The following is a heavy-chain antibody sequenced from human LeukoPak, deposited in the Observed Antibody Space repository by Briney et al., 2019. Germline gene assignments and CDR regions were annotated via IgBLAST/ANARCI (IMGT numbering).Heavy chain of an antibody. V-gene: IGHV4-34*01. CDR1: GGSFSGHY. J-gene: IGHJ4*02. CDR2: INHSGST. D-gene: IGHD5-12*01. CDR3: ASSSGYDLGYYFDY. Sequence: SETLSLTCAVYGGSFSGHYWSWIRQPPGKGLEWIGEINHSGSTNYNPSLKSRVTISVDTSKNQFSLKLSSVTAADTAVYYCASSSGYDLGYYFDYWGQGTLVTVSP.